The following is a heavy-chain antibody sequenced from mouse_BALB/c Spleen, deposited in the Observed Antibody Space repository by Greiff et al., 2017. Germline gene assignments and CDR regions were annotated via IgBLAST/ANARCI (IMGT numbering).Heavy chain of an antibody. CDR2: IDPENGNT. J-gene: IGHJ1*01. V-gene: IGHV14-1*02. CDR3: AISSSWYFDV. Sequence: VQLQQSGAELVRPGALVKLSCKASGFNFKDYYMHWVKQRPEQGLEWIGWIDPENGNTIYDPKFQGKASITADTSSNTAYLQLSSLTSEDTAVYYCAISSSWYFDVWGAGTTVTVSS. CDR1: GFNFKDYY. D-gene: IGHD1-3*01.